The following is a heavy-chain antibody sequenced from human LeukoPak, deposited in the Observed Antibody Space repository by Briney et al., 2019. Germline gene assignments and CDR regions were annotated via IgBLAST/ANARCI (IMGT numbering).Heavy chain of an antibody. CDR1: GYTFTSYY. Sequence: GASVKVSCKASGYTFTSYYMHWVRQAPGQGLEWMGIINPSGGSTSYAQKFQGRVTMTRDTSTSTVYMELSSLRSEDTAVYYCARSAVDIVATRERTGWFDPWGQGTLVTVSS. CDR2: INPSGGST. J-gene: IGHJ5*02. CDR3: ARSAVDIVATRERTGWFDP. V-gene: IGHV1-46*01. D-gene: IGHD5-12*01.